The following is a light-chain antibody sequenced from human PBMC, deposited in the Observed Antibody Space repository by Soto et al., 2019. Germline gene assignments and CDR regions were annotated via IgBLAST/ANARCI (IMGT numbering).Light chain of an antibody. Sequence: QSVLTQPRSVSGSPGQSVTISCTGTSSDVGGYNYVSWYQHHPGKAPQLMIYDVNKRPSGVPDRLSGSKSGNTASLTISGLQAEDEADYSCCSYAGNYTWVFGGGTKLTVL. CDR3: CSYAGNYTWV. J-gene: IGLJ3*02. CDR1: SSDVGGYNY. V-gene: IGLV2-11*01. CDR2: DVN.